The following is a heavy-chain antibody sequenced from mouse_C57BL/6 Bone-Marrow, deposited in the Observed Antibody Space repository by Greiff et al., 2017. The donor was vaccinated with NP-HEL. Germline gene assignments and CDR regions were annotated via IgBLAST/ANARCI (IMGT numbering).Heavy chain of an antibody. CDR2: ISSGGDYI. V-gene: IGHV5-9-1*02. CDR3: TIDSSGFFAY. Sequence: DVKLVESGEGLVKPGGSLKLSCAASGFTFSSYAMSWVRQTPEKRLEWVAYISSGGDYIYYADTVKGRFTISRDNARNTLYLPMSSLKSEDTAMYYCTIDSSGFFAYWGQGTLVTVSA. D-gene: IGHD3-2*02. CDR1: GFTFSSYA. J-gene: IGHJ3*01.